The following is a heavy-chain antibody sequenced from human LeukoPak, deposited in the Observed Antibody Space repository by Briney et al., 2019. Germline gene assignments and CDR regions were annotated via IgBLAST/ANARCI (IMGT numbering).Heavy chain of an antibody. J-gene: IGHJ5*02. V-gene: IGHV3-23*01. CDR3: AKDGGAILWFGTSGGPGWFDP. CDR2: ISGSGGST. D-gene: IGHD3-10*01. CDR1: GFTFSSYA. Sequence: GGSLRLSCAASGFTFSSYAMSWVRQAPGKGLEWVSAISGSGGSTYYADSVKGRFTISRDNSKNTLYLQMNSLRAEDTAVYYCAKDGGAILWFGTSGGPGWFDPWGQGTLVTVSS.